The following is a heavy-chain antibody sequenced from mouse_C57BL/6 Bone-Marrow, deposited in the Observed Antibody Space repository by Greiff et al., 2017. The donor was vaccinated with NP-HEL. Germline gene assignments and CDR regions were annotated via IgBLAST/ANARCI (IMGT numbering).Heavy chain of an antibody. CDR1: GYTFTSYW. CDR3: TRRDYGNPWFAY. Sequence: EVQLQQSGTVLARPGASVKMSCKTSGYTFTSYWMHWVKQRPGQGLEWIGAIHPGNSDTSYNQKFKGKAKLTAVTSASTAYMELSSLTNEDSAVYYCTRRDYGNPWFAYWGQGTLVTVSA. CDR2: IHPGNSDT. V-gene: IGHV1-5*01. D-gene: IGHD2-1*01. J-gene: IGHJ3*01.